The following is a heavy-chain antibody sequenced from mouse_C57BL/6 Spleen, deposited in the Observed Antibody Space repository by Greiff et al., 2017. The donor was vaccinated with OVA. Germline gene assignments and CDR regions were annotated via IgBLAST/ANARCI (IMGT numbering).Heavy chain of an antibody. D-gene: IGHD2-4*01. Sequence: QVQLQQPGAELVKPGASVKMSCKASGYTFTSYWITWVKQRPGQGLEWIGDIYPGSGSTNYNEKFKSKATLTVDTSSSTAYMQLSSLTAEDSAVDYCARWDYDRGLAYWGQGTLVTVSA. J-gene: IGHJ3*01. CDR2: IYPGSGST. CDR3: ARWDYDRGLAY. V-gene: IGHV1-55*01. CDR1: GYTFTSYW.